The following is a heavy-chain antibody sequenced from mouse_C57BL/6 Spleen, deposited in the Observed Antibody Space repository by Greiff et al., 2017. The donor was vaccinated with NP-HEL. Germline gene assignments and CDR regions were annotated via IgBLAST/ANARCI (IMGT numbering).Heavy chain of an antibody. CDR2: IDPSDSYT. J-gene: IGHJ4*01. V-gene: IGHV1-50*01. CDR1: GYTFTSYW. CDR3: ARTVVDAMDY. D-gene: IGHD1-1*01. Sequence: QVQLQQSGAELVKPGASVKLSCKASGYTFTSYWMQWVKQRPGQGLEWIGEIDPSDSYTNYNQKFQGKATVTVDTSSSTAYMQLSSLTSEDSAVYYCARTVVDAMDYWGQGTSVTVSS.